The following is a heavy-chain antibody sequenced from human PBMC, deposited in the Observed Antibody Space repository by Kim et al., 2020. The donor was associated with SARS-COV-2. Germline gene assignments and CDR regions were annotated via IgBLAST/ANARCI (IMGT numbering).Heavy chain of an antibody. CDR1: GFTV. CDR3: ARISRSGYSSTKNLHFDL. CDR2: IYNGVTT. D-gene: IGHD3-22*01. J-gene: IGHJ2*01. Sequence: GGSLRLSCAASGFTVWVRQAPGKGLEWVSVIYNGVTTYYSDSVKGRFTISRDNSKNTLNLQMNSLTVEDTAVYYCARISRSGYSSTKNLHFDLWGRGTQV. V-gene: IGHV3-53*01.